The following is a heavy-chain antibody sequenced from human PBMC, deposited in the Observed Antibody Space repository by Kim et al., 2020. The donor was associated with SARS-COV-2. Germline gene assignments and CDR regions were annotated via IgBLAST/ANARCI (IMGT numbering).Heavy chain of an antibody. D-gene: IGHD3-10*01. V-gene: IGHV5-51*01. CDR2: IYPGDSDT. Sequence: GESLKISCKGSGYSFTSYWIGWVRQMPGKGLEWMGIIYPGDSDTRYSPSFQGQVTISADKSISTAYLQWSSLKASDTAMYYCARTVGGFARRLLYGMDVWGQGTTVTVSS. CDR3: ARTVGGFARRLLYGMDV. CDR1: GYSFTSYW. J-gene: IGHJ6*02.